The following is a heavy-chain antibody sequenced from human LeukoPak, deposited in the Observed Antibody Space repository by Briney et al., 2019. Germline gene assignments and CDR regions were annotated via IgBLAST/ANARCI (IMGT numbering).Heavy chain of an antibody. J-gene: IGHJ3*02. V-gene: IGHV3-33*01. D-gene: IGHD2-2*02. CDR1: GFTFSSYG. CDR2: IWYDGSNK. Sequence: PGGSLRLSCAASGFTFSSYGMHWVRQAPGKGLEWVAVIWYDGSNKYYADSVKGRFTISRDNSKNTLYLQMNSLRAEDTAVYYCARARSTSCYKCPLGDAFDIWGQGTMVTVSS. CDR3: ARARSTSCYKCPLGDAFDI.